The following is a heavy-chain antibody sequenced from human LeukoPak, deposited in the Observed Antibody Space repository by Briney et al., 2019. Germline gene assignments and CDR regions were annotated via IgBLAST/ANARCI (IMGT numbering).Heavy chain of an antibody. V-gene: IGHV3-23*01. CDR2: ISGSGGST. CDR3: AKRGVPGYSSSWHAYYFDY. D-gene: IGHD6-13*01. Sequence: GGSLRLSCAASGFTFDDYGMSWVRQAPGKGLEWVSAISGSGGSTYYADSVKGRFTISRDNSKNTLYLQMNSLRAEDTAVYYCAKRGVPGYSSSWHAYYFDYWGQGTLVTVSS. J-gene: IGHJ4*02. CDR1: GFTFDDYG.